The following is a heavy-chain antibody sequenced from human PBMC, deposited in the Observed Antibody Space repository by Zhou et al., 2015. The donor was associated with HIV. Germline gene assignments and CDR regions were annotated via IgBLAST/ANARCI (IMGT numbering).Heavy chain of an antibody. CDR1: GGTFSSYA. Sequence: QLVQSGAEVKKPGSSVKVSCKASGGTFSSYAISWVRQAPGQGLEWMGGIIPIFGTANYAQKFQGRVTITADESTSTAYMELSSLRSEDTAVYYCARGHCSGGSCYDYYYYMDVWGKGTTVTVSS. V-gene: IGHV1-69*01. CDR3: ARGHCSGGSCYDYYYYMDV. CDR2: IIPIFGTA. D-gene: IGHD2-15*01. J-gene: IGHJ6*03.